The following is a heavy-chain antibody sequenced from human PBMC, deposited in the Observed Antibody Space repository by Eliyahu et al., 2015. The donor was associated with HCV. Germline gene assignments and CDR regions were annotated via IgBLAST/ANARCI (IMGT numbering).Heavy chain of an antibody. CDR3: ARGVVVTAIDY. Sequence: EVQLVESGGGLVQPGGSLRLSCXAXXFTFSSYXMNWVRRAPXKGLEWVSYISSSGSTIYYADSVKGRFTIXRDNAKNSLYLQMNSLRAEDTAVYYCARGVVVTAIDYWGQGTLVTVSS. D-gene: IGHD2-21*02. CDR2: ISSSGSTI. V-gene: IGHV3-48*03. J-gene: IGHJ4*02. CDR1: XFTFSSYX.